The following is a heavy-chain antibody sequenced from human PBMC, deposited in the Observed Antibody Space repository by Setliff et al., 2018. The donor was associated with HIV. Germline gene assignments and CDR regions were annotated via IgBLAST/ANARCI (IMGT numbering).Heavy chain of an antibody. CDR1: GGSFSGYS. Sequence: PSETLSLTCAVYGGSFSGYSWIWIRQPPGKGLEWIGEINHSGSANYNPSLKSRVTISVDTSKNQFSLKLSSATAADTAVYYCARHRRDYYGSGGYSAWGQGTLVTVSS. D-gene: IGHD3-10*01. CDR3: ARHRRDYYGSGGYSA. V-gene: IGHV4-34*01. CDR2: INHSGSA. J-gene: IGHJ5*02.